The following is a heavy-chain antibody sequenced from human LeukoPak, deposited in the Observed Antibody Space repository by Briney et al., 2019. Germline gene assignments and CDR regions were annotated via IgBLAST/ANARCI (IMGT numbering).Heavy chain of an antibody. CDR1: GGTFSSYA. Sequence: SVKVSCKASGGTFSSYAISWVRQAPGQGLEWMGGIIPIFGTANYAQKFQGRVTITADKSTSTAYMGLSSLRSEDTAVYYCATLGYCSSTSCYPQTNSVDYWGQGTLVTVSS. J-gene: IGHJ4*02. CDR2: IIPIFGTA. D-gene: IGHD2-2*01. V-gene: IGHV1-69*06. CDR3: ATLGYCSSTSCYPQTNSVDY.